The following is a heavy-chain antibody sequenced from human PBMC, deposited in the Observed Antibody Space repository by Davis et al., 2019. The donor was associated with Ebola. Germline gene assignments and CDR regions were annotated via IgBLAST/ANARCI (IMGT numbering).Heavy chain of an antibody. CDR2: IYSGGST. D-gene: IGHD6-13*01. Sequence: GGSLRLSCAASGFTVSSNYMSWVRQAPGKGLEWVSVIYSGGSTYYADSVKGRFPISRDNSKDTLYLQMNSLRAEDTAVYYCARVSRSIWYEADYWCQGALVAVSS. J-gene: IGHJ4*02. CDR3: ARVSRSIWYEADY. CDR1: GFTVSSNY. V-gene: IGHV3-53*01.